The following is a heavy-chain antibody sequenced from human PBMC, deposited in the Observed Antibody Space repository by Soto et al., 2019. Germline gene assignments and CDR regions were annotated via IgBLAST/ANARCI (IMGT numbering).Heavy chain of an antibody. CDR1: GGTFSSYA. CDR3: ARSVAGGVYYYYGMDV. V-gene: IGHV1-69*12. D-gene: IGHD6-19*01. Sequence: QVQLVQSGAEVKKPGSSVKVSCKASGGTFSSYAINWVRQAPGQGLEWMGGIIPSFGTADYAQKFQGRVKITADESTSTAYMELSSLRSEDTAVYYCARSVAGGVYYYYGMDVWGQGTTVTVSS. CDR2: IIPSFGTA. J-gene: IGHJ6*02.